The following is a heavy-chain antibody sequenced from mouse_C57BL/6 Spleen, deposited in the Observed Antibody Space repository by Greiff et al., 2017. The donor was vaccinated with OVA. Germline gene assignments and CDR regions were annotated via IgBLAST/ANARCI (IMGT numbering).Heavy chain of an antibody. CDR1: GYTFTSYW. Sequence: QVQLQQPGAELVRPGSSVKLSCKASGYTFTSYWMDWVKQRPGHGLEWIGNIYPSDSETHYNPKFTDKATLTVAKSSSPAYMQLSRLPSEDSALYYVARDYSNAMGYRGQGASVTVSS. CDR3: ARDYSNAMGY. D-gene: IGHD2-5*01. V-gene: IGHV1-61*01. J-gene: IGHJ4*01. CDR2: IYPSDSET.